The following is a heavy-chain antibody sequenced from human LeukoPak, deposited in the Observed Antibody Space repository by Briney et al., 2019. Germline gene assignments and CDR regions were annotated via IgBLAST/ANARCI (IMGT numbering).Heavy chain of an antibody. V-gene: IGHV1-8*01. Sequence: GSVKVSCKASGYTFTSYDINWMRHATGQGLEWMGWMNPNSGNTGYAQKFQDRVTMTRNTSINTAYMELSSLRSEDMAVYYCARGFRDSSGRKPDYWGQGTLVTVSS. CDR2: MNPNSGNT. D-gene: IGHD3-22*01. CDR1: GYTFTSYD. J-gene: IGHJ4*02. CDR3: ARGFRDSSGRKPDY.